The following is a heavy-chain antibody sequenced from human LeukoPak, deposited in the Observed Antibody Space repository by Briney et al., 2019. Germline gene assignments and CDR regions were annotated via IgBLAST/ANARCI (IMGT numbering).Heavy chain of an antibody. J-gene: IGHJ4*02. CDR2: INPNSGGT. CDR3: ARVPGYYDSSDPNY. V-gene: IGHV1-2*02. D-gene: IGHD3-22*01. Sequence: ASVKVSFKASGYTFTVYYMYWVRQAPGQGLEWMGWINPNSGGTNYAQKFQGRVTMTRDTSISTAYMELSRLRSDDTAVYYCARVPGYYDSSDPNYWGQGTLVTVSS. CDR1: GYTFTVYY.